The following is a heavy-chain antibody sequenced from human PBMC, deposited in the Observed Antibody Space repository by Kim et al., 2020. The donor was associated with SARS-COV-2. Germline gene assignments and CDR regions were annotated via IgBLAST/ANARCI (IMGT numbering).Heavy chain of an antibody. D-gene: IGHD3-10*01. V-gene: IGHV1-3*01. CDR3: AREGSGSYNWFDP. Sequence: RYSQTFQGRVTITRDRAATTAYMELGSLTSKDTAVYYCAREGSGSYNWFDPWGQGTLVTVSS. J-gene: IGHJ5*01.